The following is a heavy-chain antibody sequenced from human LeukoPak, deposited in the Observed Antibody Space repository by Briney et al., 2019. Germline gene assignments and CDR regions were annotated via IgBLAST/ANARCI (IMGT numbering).Heavy chain of an antibody. CDR3: ALSYGSGSYDFDY. Sequence: GGSLRLSCAASGFTFSSYSMNWVRQAPGKGLEWVSSISSSSSYIYYADSVKGRFTICRDNAKNSLYLQMNSLRAEDTAVYYCALSYGSGSYDFDYWGQGTLVTVSS. J-gene: IGHJ4*02. CDR2: ISSSSSYI. CDR1: GFTFSSYS. V-gene: IGHV3-21*01. D-gene: IGHD3-10*01.